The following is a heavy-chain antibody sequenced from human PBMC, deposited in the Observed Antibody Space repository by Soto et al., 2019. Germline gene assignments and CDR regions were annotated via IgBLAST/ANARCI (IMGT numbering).Heavy chain of an antibody. CDR3: ARYRYGYSYFDY. Sequence: QVQLVQSGAEVKKPGSSVKVSCKASGGTFSSYAISWVRQAPGQRLEWMGGIIPIFGTANYAQKFQGRVTITADESTRTAYMELSSLRSEDTAVYYCARYRYGYSYFDYWGQGTLVTVSS. CDR2: IIPIFGTA. CDR1: GGTFSSYA. J-gene: IGHJ4*02. D-gene: IGHD5-18*01. V-gene: IGHV1-69*12.